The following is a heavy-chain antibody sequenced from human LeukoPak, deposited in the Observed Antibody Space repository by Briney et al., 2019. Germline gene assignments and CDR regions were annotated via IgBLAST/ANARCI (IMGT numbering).Heavy chain of an antibody. V-gene: IGHV1-69*13. J-gene: IGHJ4*02. CDR1: GGTFSSYA. CDR2: IIPIFGTA. Sequence: ASVKVSCKASGGTFSSYAISWVRQAPGQGLEWMGGIIPIFGTANYAQKFQGRVTITADESTSTVYMELSSLRSEDTAVYYCARVGYGSGSYYNFDYWGQGTLVTVSS. D-gene: IGHD3-10*01. CDR3: ARVGYGSGSYYNFDY.